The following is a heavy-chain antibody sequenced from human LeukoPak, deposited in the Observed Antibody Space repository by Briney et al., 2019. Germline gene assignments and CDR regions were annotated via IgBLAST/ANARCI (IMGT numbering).Heavy chain of an antibody. CDR1: GFTFSSYG. V-gene: IGHV3-23*01. J-gene: IGHJ6*03. D-gene: IGHD6-19*01. CDR3: AKDIHSSGWDDPMDV. Sequence: QSGGSLRLSCAASGFTFSSYGMSWVRQAPGKGLEWVSAISGSGGSTYYADSVKGRFTISRDNSKNTLYLQMNSLRAEDTAVYYCAKDIHSSGWDDPMDVWGKGTTVTISS. CDR2: ISGSGGST.